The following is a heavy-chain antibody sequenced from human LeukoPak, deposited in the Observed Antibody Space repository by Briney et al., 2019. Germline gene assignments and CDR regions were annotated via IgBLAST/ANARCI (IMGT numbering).Heavy chain of an antibody. Sequence: PGGSLRLSCAASGLAVSSNYMNWVRQAPGTGLEWVSGISGSGDRTDYAESVKGRFTISRDNSKSTLYLEMNSLRADDTATYYCAARPSSVVLAPTDFWGQGTLVTVSS. CDR1: GLAVSSNY. J-gene: IGHJ4*02. CDR3: AARPSSVVLAPTDF. CDR2: ISGSGDRT. D-gene: IGHD2-15*01. V-gene: IGHV3-23*01.